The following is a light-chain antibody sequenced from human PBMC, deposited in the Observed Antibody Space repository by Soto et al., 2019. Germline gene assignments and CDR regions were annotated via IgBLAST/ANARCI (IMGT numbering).Light chain of an antibody. J-gene: IGKJ3*01. CDR3: QQYEASPLT. V-gene: IGKV3-15*01. CDR2: GAS. CDR1: QSIGND. Sequence: EVVMTQSPATLSVSPGERATLSCRASQSIGNDLAWYQQKPGQAPRLLIYGASSRATDIPARFSGSGSGTEFSLTISSLQSEDFALYYCQQYEASPLTFGPGTKVHVK.